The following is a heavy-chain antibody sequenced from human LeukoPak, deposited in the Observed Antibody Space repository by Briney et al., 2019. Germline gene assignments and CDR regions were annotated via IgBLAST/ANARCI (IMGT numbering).Heavy chain of an antibody. CDR3: ARGVRKQAAAGRGDAFDI. D-gene: IGHD6-13*01. Sequence: PSETLSLTCTVSGGSISSSNYFWGCLRQPPGKGLVWFGSIYYSGSTYYNPSLKSRVTISVDTSKNQFSLKLSSVTAADTAVYYCARGVRKQAAAGRGDAFDIWGQGTMVTVSS. V-gene: IGHV4-39*01. CDR2: IYYSGST. J-gene: IGHJ3*02. CDR1: GGSISSSNYF.